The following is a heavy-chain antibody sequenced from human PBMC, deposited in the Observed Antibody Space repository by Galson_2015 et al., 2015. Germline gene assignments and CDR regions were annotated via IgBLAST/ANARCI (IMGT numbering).Heavy chain of an antibody. J-gene: IGHJ4*02. CDR3: ATGKQWLAYYFDY. Sequence: SVKVSCKVSGYTLTELSMHWVRQAPGKGLEWMGGFDPEDGETIYAQKFQGRVTMTEDTSTDTAYMELSSLRSEDTAVYYCATGKQWLAYYFDYWGQGTLVTVSS. CDR2: FDPEDGET. CDR1: GYTLTELS. V-gene: IGHV1-24*01. D-gene: IGHD6-19*01.